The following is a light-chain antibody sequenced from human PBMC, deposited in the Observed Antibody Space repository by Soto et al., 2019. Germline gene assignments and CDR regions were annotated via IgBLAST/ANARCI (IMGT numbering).Light chain of an antibody. V-gene: IGLV2-14*01. J-gene: IGLJ1*01. CDR3: SSYTSSSIYV. Sequence: QSALTQPASVSGSPGQSITTSCTGTSSDVGGYNYVSWYQQHPGKAPKLMIYDVSNRPSGASNRFSGSKSGNTASLTISGLQAEDEADYYCSSYTSSSIYVFGTGTKVTVL. CDR1: SSDVGGYNY. CDR2: DVS.